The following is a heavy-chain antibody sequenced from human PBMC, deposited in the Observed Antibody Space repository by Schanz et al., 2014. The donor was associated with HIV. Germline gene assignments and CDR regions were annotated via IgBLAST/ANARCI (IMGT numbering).Heavy chain of an antibody. V-gene: IGHV1-69*01. CDR2: IIPILDAP. Sequence: QVQLVQSGAELRKPGSSVKVSCKASGDTFRSYAFNWVRQAPGQGLEWMGGIIPILDAPNYAQKFQGRVFITADESTNTVNMELSSLRSGDTAVYYCARDQNVISMVRGVMGGVDYWGQGTLVTVSS. J-gene: IGHJ4*02. CDR3: ARDQNVISMVRGVMGGVDY. D-gene: IGHD3-10*01. CDR1: GDTFRSYA.